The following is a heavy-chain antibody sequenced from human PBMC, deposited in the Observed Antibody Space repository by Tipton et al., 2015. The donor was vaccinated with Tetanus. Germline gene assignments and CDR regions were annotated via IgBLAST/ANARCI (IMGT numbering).Heavy chain of an antibody. V-gene: IGHV4-30-2*01. CDR1: GDSITRDGYS. D-gene: IGHD1-26*01. Sequence: TLSLTCSVSGDSITRDGYSWHWIRQPPGKGLEWIGCIAEDGSSYYSPSLERRATISRDTSKNHFSLKLTSMTAADRAVYYCAGVTAQRTELSFEHWGQGTQVTVSS. CDR3: AGVTAQRTELSFEH. CDR2: IAEDGSS. J-gene: IGHJ1*01.